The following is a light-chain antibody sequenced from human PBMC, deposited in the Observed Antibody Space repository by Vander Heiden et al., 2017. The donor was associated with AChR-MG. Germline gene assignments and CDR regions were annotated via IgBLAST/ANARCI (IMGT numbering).Light chain of an antibody. Sequence: DIQVTQSPSTLSASVVDSVPITCRESQSISTELKWYQQKRGQAPNLLIYGASNLQSGVPSRCSGGGSGTDFTLTITSLQPEDLATYYCQQTDSAPTFGGGTKVEI. CDR2: GAS. CDR1: QSISTE. J-gene: IGKJ4*01. V-gene: IGKV1-39*01. CDR3: QQTDSAPT.